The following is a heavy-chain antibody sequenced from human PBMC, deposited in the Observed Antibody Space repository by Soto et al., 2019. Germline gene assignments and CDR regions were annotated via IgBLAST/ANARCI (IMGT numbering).Heavy chain of an antibody. J-gene: IGHJ4*02. CDR1: GFTFSSYE. Sequence: SLRLSCAASGFTFSSYEMNWVRQAPGKGLEWVSYISSSGSTIYYADSVKGRFTISRDNAKNSLYLQMNSLRAEDTAVYYCARGLEWEPPFDYWGQGTLVTVSS. CDR3: ARGLEWEPPFDY. V-gene: IGHV3-48*03. CDR2: ISSSGSTI. D-gene: IGHD1-26*01.